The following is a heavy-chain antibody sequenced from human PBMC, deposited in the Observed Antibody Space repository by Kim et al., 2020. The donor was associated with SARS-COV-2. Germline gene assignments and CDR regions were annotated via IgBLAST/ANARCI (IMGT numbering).Heavy chain of an antibody. V-gene: IGHV3-23*01. CDR1: EIAFDSHA. CDR3: VRNEKRTENSAFDL. Sequence: GGSLRLSCAASEIAFDSHAMSWVRQAPGKGLEWVSTSTASGNTNYADFVEGRFTISRDNDRQMLFLQMGSLRVDDTAVYYCVRNEKRTENSAFDLWGQGTLVTVSS. J-gene: IGHJ4*02. D-gene: IGHD1-1*01. CDR2: STASGNT.